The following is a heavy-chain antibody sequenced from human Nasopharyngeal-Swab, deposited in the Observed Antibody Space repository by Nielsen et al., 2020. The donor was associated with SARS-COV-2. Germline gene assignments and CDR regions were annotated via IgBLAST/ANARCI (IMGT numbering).Heavy chain of an antibody. V-gene: IGHV3-74*01. CDR1: GFTFRNYW. J-gene: IGHJ4*02. CDR2: TNSDGSST. D-gene: IGHD3-10*01. Sequence: GESLKISCAGSGFTFRNYWMHWVRQAPGKGLVWVSRTNSDGSSTDYAAFVKGRFTISRDNAKNTLYLQMNSLRVEDTAMYYCARDSLDFYGSGSYPDYWGQGTLVTVSS. CDR3: ARDSLDFYGSGSYPDY.